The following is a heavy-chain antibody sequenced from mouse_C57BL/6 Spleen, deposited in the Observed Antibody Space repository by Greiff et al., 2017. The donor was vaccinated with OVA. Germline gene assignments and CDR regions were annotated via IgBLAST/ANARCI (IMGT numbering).Heavy chain of an antibody. CDR3: ARDRYYGSSYGY. J-gene: IGHJ3*01. CDR1: GYSITSGYY. CDR2: ISYDGSN. Sequence: EVQRVESGPGLVKPSQSLSLTCSVTGYSITSGYYWNWIRQFPGNKLEWMGYISYDGSNNYNPSLKNRISITRDTSKNQFFLKLNSVTTEDTATYYCARDRYYGSSYGYWGQGTLVTVSA. D-gene: IGHD1-1*01. V-gene: IGHV3-6*01.